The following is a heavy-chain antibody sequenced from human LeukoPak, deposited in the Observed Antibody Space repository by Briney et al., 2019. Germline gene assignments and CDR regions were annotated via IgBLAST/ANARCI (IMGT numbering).Heavy chain of an antibody. CDR1: GGSFSGYY. Sequence: SETLSLTCAVYGGSFSGYYWSWIRQPPGKGLEWIGEINHSGSTNYNPSLKSRVTISVDTSKNQFSLKLSSVTAADTAVYYCARHSYFDYWGQGTLVTVSS. J-gene: IGHJ4*02. D-gene: IGHD1-26*01. V-gene: IGHV4-34*01. CDR3: ARHSYFDY. CDR2: INHSGST.